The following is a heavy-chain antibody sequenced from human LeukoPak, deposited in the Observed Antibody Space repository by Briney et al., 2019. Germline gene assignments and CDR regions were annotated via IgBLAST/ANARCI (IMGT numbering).Heavy chain of an antibody. Sequence: GASVKVSCKASGYTFTSYALHWVRQAPGQRLEWMGWINTGNGNTIYSQKFQGRVTMTRDTSTSTVYMELSSLRSEDTAVYYCARGPYSSSWFPFDYWGQGTLVTVSS. D-gene: IGHD6-13*01. V-gene: IGHV1-3*04. CDR1: GYTFTSYA. CDR2: INTGNGNT. J-gene: IGHJ4*02. CDR3: ARGPYSSSWFPFDY.